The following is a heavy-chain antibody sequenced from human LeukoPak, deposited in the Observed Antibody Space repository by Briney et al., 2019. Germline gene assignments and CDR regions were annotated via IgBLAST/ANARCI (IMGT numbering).Heavy chain of an antibody. CDR3: AREGGPYRPLDY. CDR2: VYYSENT. CDR1: GGSISGYY. Sequence: TSETLSLTCSVSGGSISGYYWSWIRQPPGKELEWIGYVYYSENTKYNPSLESRVTISLDTSKNQFSLRLNSVTTADTAVYYCAREGGPYRPLDYSGQGTLVTVSS. V-gene: IGHV4-59*12. J-gene: IGHJ4*02.